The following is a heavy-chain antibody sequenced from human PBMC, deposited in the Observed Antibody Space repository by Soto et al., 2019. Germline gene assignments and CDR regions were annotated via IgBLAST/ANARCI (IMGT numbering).Heavy chain of an antibody. Sequence: ASVKVSCKASGGTFSSYTISWVRQAPGQGLEWMGRIIPILGIANYAQKFQGRVTITADKSTSTAYMELSSLRSEDTAVYYCARHPAATDAFDIWGQGTMVTVSS. D-gene: IGHD2-2*01. J-gene: IGHJ3*02. V-gene: IGHV1-69*02. CDR1: GGTFSSYT. CDR2: IIPILGIA. CDR3: ARHPAATDAFDI.